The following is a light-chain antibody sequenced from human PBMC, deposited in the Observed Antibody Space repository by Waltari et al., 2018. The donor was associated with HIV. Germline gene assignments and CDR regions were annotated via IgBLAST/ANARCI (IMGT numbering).Light chain of an antibody. CDR1: TSDFGLYNF. J-gene: IGLJ2*01. V-gene: IGLV2-14*01. CDR2: EVF. CDR3: ASFTSNYTLI. Sequence: ISCTGSTSDFGLYNFISWYQQHPGGVPKVIIYEVFSRPSGISSRFSASRSANTASLTISWLQPEDDAAYSCASFTSNYTLIFVGGTKVTVL.